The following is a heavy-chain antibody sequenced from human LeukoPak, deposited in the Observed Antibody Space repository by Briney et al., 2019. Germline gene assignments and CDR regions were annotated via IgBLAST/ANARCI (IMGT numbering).Heavy chain of an antibody. CDR2: ISGSGGSS. J-gene: IGHJ6*02. D-gene: IGHD3-10*01. Sequence: PGGSLRLSCAASGFTFSSYAMSWVRQAPGKGLEWVSAISGSGGSSYYADSVKGRFTISRDNSKNTLYLQMNSLRAEDTAVYYCAKDYYGSGSYYIAPGPMDVWGQGTTVTVSS. V-gene: IGHV3-23*01. CDR1: GFTFSSYA. CDR3: AKDYYGSGSYYIAPGPMDV.